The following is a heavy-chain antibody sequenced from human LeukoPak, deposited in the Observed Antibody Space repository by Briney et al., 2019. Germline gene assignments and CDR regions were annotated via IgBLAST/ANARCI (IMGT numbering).Heavy chain of an antibody. CDR1: GFTFSSYS. Sequence: GGSLRLSCAASGFTFSSYSMTWVRQAPGKGLELVSSISSSSSYIYYADSVKGRFTISRDNAKNSLYLQMNSLRAEDTAVYYCARGSTVQTPFGMDVWGQGTTVTVSS. D-gene: IGHD4-17*01. J-gene: IGHJ6*02. V-gene: IGHV3-21*01. CDR2: ISSSSSYI. CDR3: ARGSTVQTPFGMDV.